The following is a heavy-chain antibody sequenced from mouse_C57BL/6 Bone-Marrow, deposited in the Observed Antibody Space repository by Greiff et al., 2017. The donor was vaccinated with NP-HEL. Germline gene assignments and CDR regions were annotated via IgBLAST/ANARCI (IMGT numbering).Heavy chain of an antibody. CDR1: GYSFTGYY. Sequence: EVKLMESGPELVKPGASVKISCKASGYSFTGYYMNWVKQSPEKSLEWIGEINPSTGGTTYNQKFKAKATLTVDKSSSTAYMQLKSLTSEDSAVYYCAREGYGNYEAWFAYWGQGTLVTVSA. J-gene: IGHJ3*01. D-gene: IGHD2-1*01. V-gene: IGHV1-42*01. CDR2: INPSTGGT. CDR3: AREGYGNYEAWFAY.